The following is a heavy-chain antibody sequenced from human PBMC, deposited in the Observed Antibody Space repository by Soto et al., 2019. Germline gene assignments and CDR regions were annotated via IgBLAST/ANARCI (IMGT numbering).Heavy chain of an antibody. CDR2: MNPNSGNA. Sequence: GASVKVSCKASGYTFTSYDINWVRQATGQGLEWMGWMNPNSGNAGYAQKFQGRVTMTRNTSISTAYMELSSLRSEDTAVYYCAREYYDILTGYLSGYMDVWGKGTTVTVS. V-gene: IGHV1-8*01. D-gene: IGHD3-9*01. CDR1: GYTFTSYD. J-gene: IGHJ6*03. CDR3: AREYYDILTGYLSGYMDV.